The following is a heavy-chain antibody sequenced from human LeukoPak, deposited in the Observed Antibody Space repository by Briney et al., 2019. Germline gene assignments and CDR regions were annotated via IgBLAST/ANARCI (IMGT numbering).Heavy chain of an antibody. V-gene: IGHV4-4*02. Sequence: SETLSLTCAVSGGSISSSNWWSWVRQPPGKGLEWIGEIYHSGSTNYNPSLKSRVTISVDKSKNQFSLKLSSVTAADTAVYYCARGYYYDSSGWKYYFDYWGQGTLVTVSS. D-gene: IGHD3-22*01. CDR3: ARGYYYDSSGWKYYFDY. J-gene: IGHJ4*02. CDR2: IYHSGST. CDR1: GGSISSSNW.